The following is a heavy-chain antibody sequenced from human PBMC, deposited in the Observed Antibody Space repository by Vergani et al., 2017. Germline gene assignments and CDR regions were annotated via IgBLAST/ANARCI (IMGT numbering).Heavy chain of an antibody. CDR1: GGSISSSSYY. Sequence: QLQLQESGPGLVKPSETLSLTCTVSGGSISSSSYYWGWIRQPPGKGLEWIGSIYYSGSTYYNPSLKSRVTISVDTSKNQFSLKLSSVTAADTAVYYCAVRPRVNLVGGEIVTKRTFDYWSQGSLVTVSS. CDR2: IYYSGST. CDR3: AVRPRVNLVGGEIVTKRTFDY. V-gene: IGHV4-39*01. J-gene: IGHJ4*02. D-gene: IGHD3-10*01.